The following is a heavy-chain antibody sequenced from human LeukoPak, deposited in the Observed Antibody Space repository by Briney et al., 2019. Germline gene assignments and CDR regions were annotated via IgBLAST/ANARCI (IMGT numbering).Heavy chain of an antibody. CDR2: IYPGDSDT. J-gene: IGHJ4*02. D-gene: IGHD3-3*01. Sequence: GESLKISCKGSGYSFTSYWIGWVRQMPGKGLEWMGIIYPGDSDTRYSPSFQGQVTISADKSISTAYLQWSSLRASDTAMYYCARRLDYDFWSGTNPYYFDYWGQGTLVTASS. CDR3: ARRLDYDFWSGTNPYYFDY. CDR1: GYSFTSYW. V-gene: IGHV5-51*01.